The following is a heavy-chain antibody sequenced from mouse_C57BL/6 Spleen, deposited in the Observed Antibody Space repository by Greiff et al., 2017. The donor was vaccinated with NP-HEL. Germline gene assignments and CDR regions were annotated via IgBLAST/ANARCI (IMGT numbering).Heavy chain of an antibody. V-gene: IGHV1-61*01. CDR1: GYTFTSYW. D-gene: IGHD1-1*01. J-gene: IGHJ1*03. CDR2: IYPSDSET. Sequence: QVQLQQPGAELVRPGSSVKLSCKASGYTFTSYWMDWVKQRPGQGLEWIGNIYPSDSETHYNQQFKDKATLTVDKSSSTAYMQLSSLTSEDSAVYYCAGVYYGSSYVFDVWGTGTTVTVSS. CDR3: AGVYYGSSYVFDV.